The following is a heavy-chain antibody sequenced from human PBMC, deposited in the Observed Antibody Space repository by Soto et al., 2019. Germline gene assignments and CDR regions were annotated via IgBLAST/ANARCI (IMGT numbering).Heavy chain of an antibody. Sequence: GSVKVSCKASGYSFTKYHMHWVRQAPGQGLEWMGWINPGSGVTNQAQKFQGRVTMTRDTSITTTYMELNSLTSDDTAVYYCARVAGHKNARFDTWGQGCMVAVSS. CDR2: INPGSGVT. D-gene: IGHD1-1*01. V-gene: IGHV1-2*02. CDR3: ARVAGHKNARFDT. CDR1: GYSFTKYH. J-gene: IGHJ4*02.